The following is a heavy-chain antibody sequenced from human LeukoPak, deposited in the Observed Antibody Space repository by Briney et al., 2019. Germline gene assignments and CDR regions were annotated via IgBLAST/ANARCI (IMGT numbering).Heavy chain of an antibody. CDR2: VSAYNGNT. D-gene: IGHD3-9*01. V-gene: IGHV1-18*01. CDR1: GYTLTSYG. J-gene: IGHJ3*02. Sequence: ASVKVSCKASGYTLTSYGISWVRQAPGQGLEWMGWVSAYNGNTNYAQKLQGRVTMTTDTSTSTAYMELRSLRSDDTAVYYCATTFDWLLFRAFDIWGQGTMVTVSS. CDR3: ATTFDWLLFRAFDI.